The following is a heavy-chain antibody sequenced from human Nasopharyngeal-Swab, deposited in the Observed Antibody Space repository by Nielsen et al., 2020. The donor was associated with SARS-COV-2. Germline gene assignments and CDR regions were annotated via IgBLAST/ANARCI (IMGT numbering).Heavy chain of an antibody. Sequence: ASVKVSCKASGYTFTSYGISWVRQAPGQGLEWMGWISAYNGNTNYAQKLQGRVTMTTDTSTSTAYMELRSLRSDDTAVYYCAKTASSSLYWYFDLWGRGTLVTVSS. CDR3: AKTASSSLYWYFDL. CDR1: GYTFTSYG. D-gene: IGHD6-6*01. CDR2: ISAYNGNT. J-gene: IGHJ2*01. V-gene: IGHV1-18*01.